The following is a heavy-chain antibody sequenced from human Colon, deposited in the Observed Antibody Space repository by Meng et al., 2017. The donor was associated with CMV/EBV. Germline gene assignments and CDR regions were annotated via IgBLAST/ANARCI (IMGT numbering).Heavy chain of an antibody. Sequence: GESLKISCAGSGVTFDSYSMNWGRQAPGKGLEWVSSISSSTTYIYYADSLKGRFTVSRDNAKNSLFLQMHGLRAEDTAVYYCARGADFDFWGQGTLVTVSS. D-gene: IGHD4/OR15-4a*01. J-gene: IGHJ4*02. CDR2: ISSSTTYI. V-gene: IGHV3-21*01. CDR3: ARGADFDF. CDR1: GVTFDSYS.